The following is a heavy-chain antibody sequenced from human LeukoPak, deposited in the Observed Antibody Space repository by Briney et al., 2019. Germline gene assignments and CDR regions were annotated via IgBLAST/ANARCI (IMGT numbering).Heavy chain of an antibody. CDR2: ISSSGGTI. D-gene: IGHD3-10*01. CDR1: GFTFSSYE. CDR3: ARDRGFDF. J-gene: IGHJ4*02. Sequence: SGGSLRLSCAASGFTFSSYEMTWVRQAPGKGLEWVSYISSSGGTIYYADSVKGRFTISRDNAKNSLYLQINSLRAEDTAVYYCARDRGFDFWGQGTLVTVSS. V-gene: IGHV3-48*03.